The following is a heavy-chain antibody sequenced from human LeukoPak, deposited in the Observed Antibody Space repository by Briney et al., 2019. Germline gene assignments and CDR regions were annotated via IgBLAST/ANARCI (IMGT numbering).Heavy chain of an antibody. CDR1: GGSISSSSYY. J-gene: IGHJ5*02. CDR3: ARDPYSGSYYRWFDP. D-gene: IGHD1-26*01. Sequence: SETLSLTCTVSGGSISSSSYYWGWIRQPPGKGLEWIGSIYYSGSTYYNPSLKSRVTISVDTSKNQFSLKLSSVTAADTAVYYCARDPYSGSYYRWFDPWGQGTLVTVSS. V-gene: IGHV4-39*07. CDR2: IYYSGST.